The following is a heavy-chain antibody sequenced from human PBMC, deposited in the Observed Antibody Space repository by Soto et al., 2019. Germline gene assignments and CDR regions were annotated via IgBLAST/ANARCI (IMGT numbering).Heavy chain of an antibody. V-gene: IGHV3-33*01. CDR2: IVNDGSEK. CDR1: GFTFSKYG. Sequence: GGSLRLSCAASGFTFSKYGFPWVRQAPGKGLEWVAVIVNDGSEKYDADSVEGRFTISRDNSKDTLFLQMNSLRAEDTAVYYCARDDAFQNENGFDIWGQGTMVTVSS. J-gene: IGHJ3*02. D-gene: IGHD1-1*01. CDR3: ARDDAFQNENGFDI.